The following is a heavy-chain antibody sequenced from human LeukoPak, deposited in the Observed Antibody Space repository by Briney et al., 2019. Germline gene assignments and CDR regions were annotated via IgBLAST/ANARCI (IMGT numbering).Heavy chain of an antibody. CDR3: ATDYDSYGYGHDAFEI. J-gene: IGHJ3*02. Sequence: GASVKISCKVSGYTLTELSMHWVRQAPGKGLEWMGGFDPEDGETIYAQKFQGRVTMTEDTSTDTAYMELSSLRFEDTAVYYCATDYDSYGYGHDAFEIWGQGTMVTVSS. CDR1: GYTLTELS. CDR2: FDPEDGET. D-gene: IGHD5-18*01. V-gene: IGHV1-24*01.